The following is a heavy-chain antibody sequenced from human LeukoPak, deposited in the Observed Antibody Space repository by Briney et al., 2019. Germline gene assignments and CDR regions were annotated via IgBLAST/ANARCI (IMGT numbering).Heavy chain of an antibody. CDR3: ARSLEVGSYSFGH. CDR2: TYYRSKWYN. CDR1: GDSVSSNSAA. Sequence: SQTLSLTCAISGDSVSSNSAAWNWIRQSPSRGLEWLGRTYYRSKWYNDYAVSVKSRITINPDTSKNQFSLKLSSVTAADTAVYYCARSLEVGSYSFGHWGQGTLVTVSS. D-gene: IGHD5-18*01. V-gene: IGHV6-1*01. J-gene: IGHJ4*02.